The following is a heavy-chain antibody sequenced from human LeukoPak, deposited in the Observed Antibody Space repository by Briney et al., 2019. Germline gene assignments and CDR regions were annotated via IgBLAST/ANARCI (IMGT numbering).Heavy chain of an antibody. J-gene: IGHJ4*02. D-gene: IGHD3-10*01. CDR1: GFTVSSNY. V-gene: IGHV3-53*01. CDR3: ARDGDYGTGSYYRGCIDS. CDR2: IYSGGRT. Sequence: GGSLRLSCAASGFTVSSNYMSWVRQAPGKGLEWVSVIYSGGRTYYADSVKGRFTISRDNSKNTVYLQMNSLRAEDTAVYYCARDGDYGTGSYYRGCIDSWGQGTPVTVSP.